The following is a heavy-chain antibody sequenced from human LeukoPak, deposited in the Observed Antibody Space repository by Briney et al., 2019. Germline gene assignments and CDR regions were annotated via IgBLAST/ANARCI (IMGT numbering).Heavy chain of an antibody. CDR2: IYPNSGGT. CDR3: AGEDRYSSGWYAD. V-gene: IGHV1-2*02. Sequence: ASVKVSCMASVYTFTGYYMHWVRQAPGQGGEWMGWIYPNSGGTNYAQKLRGRVTMTRDTSLRTAYMEMSRVRSADTAVYYCAGEDRYSSGWYADWGQGTLVTVSS. J-gene: IGHJ4*02. D-gene: IGHD6-19*01. CDR1: VYTFTGYY.